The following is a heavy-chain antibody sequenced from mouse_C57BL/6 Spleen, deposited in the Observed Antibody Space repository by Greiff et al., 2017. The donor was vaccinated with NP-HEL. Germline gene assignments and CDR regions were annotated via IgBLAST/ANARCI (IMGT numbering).Heavy chain of an antibody. Sequence: EVQGVESGGGLVKPGGSLKLSCAASGFTFSDYGMHWVRQAPEKGLEWVAYISSGSSTIYYADTVKGRFTISRDNAKNTLFLQMTSLRSEDTAMYYCAREVLRYLAYWGQGTLVTVSA. CDR3: AREVLRYLAY. V-gene: IGHV5-17*01. CDR1: GFTFSDYG. CDR2: ISSGSSTI. D-gene: IGHD1-1*01. J-gene: IGHJ3*01.